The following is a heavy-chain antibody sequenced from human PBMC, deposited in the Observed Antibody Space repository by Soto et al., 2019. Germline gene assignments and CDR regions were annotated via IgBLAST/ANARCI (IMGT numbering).Heavy chain of an antibody. J-gene: IGHJ6*02. D-gene: IGHD3-16*01. CDR3: ARPEGASGYYYGMDV. V-gene: IGHV4-61*01. CDR2: IYYSGST. Sequence: XDTLSVTWTFSGGSVSSGSYYWSWIRQPPGKGLEWIGYIYYSGSTNYNPSLKSRVTISVDTSKNQFSLKLSSVTAADTAVYYCARPEGASGYYYGMDVCGQRTTVTVSS. CDR1: GGSVSSGSYY.